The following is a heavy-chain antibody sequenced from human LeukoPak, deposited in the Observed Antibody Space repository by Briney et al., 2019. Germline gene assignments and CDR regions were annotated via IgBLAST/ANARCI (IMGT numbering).Heavy chain of an antibody. CDR2: IYYSGST. J-gene: IGHJ4*02. V-gene: IGHV4-39*07. D-gene: IGHD4-17*01. CDR1: GGSISSSSYY. CDR3: ASYGDYVFRSRWVQYFDY. Sequence: SETLSLTCTVSGGSISSSSYYWGWIRQPPGKGLEWIGSIYYSGSTYYNPSLKSRVTISVDTSKNQFSLKLSSVTAADTAVYYCASYGDYVFRSRWVQYFDYWGQGTLVTVSS.